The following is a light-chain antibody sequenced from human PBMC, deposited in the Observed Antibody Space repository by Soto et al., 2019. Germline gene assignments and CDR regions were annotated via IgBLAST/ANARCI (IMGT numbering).Light chain of an antibody. J-gene: IGLJ1*01. Sequence: QSVLTQPPSASGSPGQSVTISCTGNSNDVGHSSFISWYQQHPGKGPKLIMYEVSKRPSGVPDRFSGSKSGNTASLSVSGLPDEDEPDYFCNAQADNGKHVFGTGTKLTVL. CDR2: EVS. V-gene: IGLV2-8*01. CDR3: NAQADNGKHV. CDR1: SNDVGHSSF.